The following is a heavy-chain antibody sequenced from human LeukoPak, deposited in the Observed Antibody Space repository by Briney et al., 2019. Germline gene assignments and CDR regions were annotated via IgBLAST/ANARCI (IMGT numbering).Heavy chain of an antibody. V-gene: IGHV3-21*01. CDR3: ARDLGDTSGYYSVNIDY. Sequence: GGSLRLSCAASGFIFTTYAMNWVRQVPGKGLEWVSSISRNGTYMYYTDSVKGRFTISRDNVRKSLYLQMNALRVEDTAVYYCARDLGDTSGYYSVNIDYWGQGILVAVSS. CDR1: GFIFTTYA. J-gene: IGHJ4*02. D-gene: IGHD3-22*01. CDR2: ISRNGTYM.